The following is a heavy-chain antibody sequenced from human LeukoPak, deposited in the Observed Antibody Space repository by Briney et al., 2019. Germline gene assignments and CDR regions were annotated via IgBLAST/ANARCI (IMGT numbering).Heavy chain of an antibody. Sequence: SETLSLTCAVYGGSLSGYNWNWIRQPPGKGLEWIGEVNRLGGTNYNPSLKSRVNVALDTSQNHFSLKLTSVTAADTAVYYCARHQAAAGRWDWAQGTLVTVS. J-gene: IGHJ4*02. CDR2: VNRLGGT. V-gene: IGHV4-34*01. CDR3: ARHQAAAGRWD. D-gene: IGHD6-25*01. CDR1: GGSLSGYN.